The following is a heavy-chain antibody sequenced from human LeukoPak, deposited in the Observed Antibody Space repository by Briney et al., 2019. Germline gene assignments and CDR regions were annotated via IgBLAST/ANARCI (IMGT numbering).Heavy chain of an antibody. J-gene: IGHJ4*02. D-gene: IGHD6-13*01. Sequence: SETLSLTCTVSGGSISSSSSFCGWIRQPPGKGLEWIGSFYYSGSTFYNPSLESRVTISVDTSKNQFSLKLSSVTAADTAVYYCARRGSSWFRGYFDYWGQGTLVTVSS. CDR1: GGSISSSSSF. V-gene: IGHV4-39*07. CDR2: FYYSGST. CDR3: ARRGSSWFRGYFDY.